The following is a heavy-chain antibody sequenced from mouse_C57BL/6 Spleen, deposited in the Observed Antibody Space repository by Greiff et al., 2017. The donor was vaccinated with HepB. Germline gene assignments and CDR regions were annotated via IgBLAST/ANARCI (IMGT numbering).Heavy chain of an antibody. CDR1: GYSITSGYY. CDR2: ISYDGSN. V-gene: IGHV3-6*01. CDR3: ARGGVYDGYMGDY. D-gene: IGHD2-3*01. Sequence: EVKLLESGPGLVKPSQSLSLTCSVTGYSITSGYYWNWIRQFPGNKLEWMGYISYDGSNNYNPSLKNRISITRDTSKNQFFLKLNSVTTEDTATYYCARGGVYDGYMGDYWGQGTSVTVSS. J-gene: IGHJ4*01.